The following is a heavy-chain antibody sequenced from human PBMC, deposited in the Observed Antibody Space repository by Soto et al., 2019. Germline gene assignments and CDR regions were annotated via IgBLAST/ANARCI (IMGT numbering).Heavy chain of an antibody. CDR1: GASISGFY. Sequence: PSETLSLTCTVSGASISGFYWSWIRKSAGKGLECIGRIYATGTTDYNPSLKSRVIMSVDTSKKQFSLKLRSVTAAVTAVYYCGRDGTKTLRDWFDPWGQGSSVTVS. CDR2: IYATGTT. D-gene: IGHD1-1*01. J-gene: IGHJ5*02. CDR3: GRDGTKTLRDWFDP. V-gene: IGHV4-4*07.